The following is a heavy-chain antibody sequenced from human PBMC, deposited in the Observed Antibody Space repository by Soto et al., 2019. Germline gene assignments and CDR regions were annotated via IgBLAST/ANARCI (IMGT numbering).Heavy chain of an antibody. J-gene: IGHJ3*02. D-gene: IGHD2-21*02. V-gene: IGHV2-5*02. CDR1: GFSLSTSGVG. CDR2: IYWDDDK. CDR3: AHSRVTADSPYTFDI. Sequence: QITLKESGPTLVKPTQTLTLTCTFSGFSLSTSGVGVGWIRQPPGKALEWLALIYWDDDKRYSPSLKSRLTITKDTSKNQVVLTMTNMDPVDTATDYCAHSRVTADSPYTFDIWGQGTMVTVSS.